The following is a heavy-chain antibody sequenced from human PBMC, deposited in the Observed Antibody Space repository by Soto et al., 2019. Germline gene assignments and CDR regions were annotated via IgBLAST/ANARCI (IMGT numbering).Heavy chain of an antibody. D-gene: IGHD7-27*01. V-gene: IGHV4-34*01. Sequence: SETLSLTCAVYGGSFSGYYWSWIRQPPGKGLEWIGEINHSGSTNYNPSLKSRVTISVDTSKNQFSLKLSSVTAADTAVYYCARVIAGDLEGWTAFDIWGQGKMGTV. CDR2: INHSGST. J-gene: IGHJ3*02. CDR3: ARVIAGDLEGWTAFDI. CDR1: GGSFSGYY.